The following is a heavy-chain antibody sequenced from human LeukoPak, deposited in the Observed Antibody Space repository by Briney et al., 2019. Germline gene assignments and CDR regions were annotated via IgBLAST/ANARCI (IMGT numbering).Heavy chain of an antibody. CDR3: ARDQTTIFGVVIPYYFDY. CDR2: INPNSGGT. CDR1: GYTFTGYY. J-gene: IGHJ4*02. V-gene: IGHV1-2*02. D-gene: IGHD3-3*01. Sequence: GASVKVSCKASGYTFTGYYMHWVRQAPGQGLEWMGWINPNSGGTNYAQKFQGRVTMTRDTSISTAYMELRSLRSDDTAVYYCARDQTTIFGVVIPYYFDYWGQGTLVTVSS.